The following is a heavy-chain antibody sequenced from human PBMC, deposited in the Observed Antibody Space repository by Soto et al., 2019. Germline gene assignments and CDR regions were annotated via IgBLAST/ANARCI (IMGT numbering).Heavy chain of an antibody. CDR2: ISDYNGNT. CDR3: AREGYYSGSESYSPPRYYGMDV. CDR1: GYIFHNYG. V-gene: IGHV1-18*01. D-gene: IGHD3-10*01. Sequence: HVQLVQSGAEVKKPGASVKVSCKTSGYIFHNYGISWVRQAPGQGLEWMGWISDYNGNTKYAQKFQGRVTMATDTSTRTAYMELRSLRSDDTAVYYCAREGYYSGSESYSPPRYYGMDVWGQGTTVTVSS. J-gene: IGHJ6*02.